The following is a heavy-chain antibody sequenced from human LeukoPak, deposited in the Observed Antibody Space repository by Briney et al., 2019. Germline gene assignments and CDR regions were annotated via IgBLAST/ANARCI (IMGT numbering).Heavy chain of an antibody. CDR2: ISGSGGST. CDR3: ARDLCWGCFDD. D-gene: IGHD3-10*02. J-gene: IGHJ4*02. V-gene: IGHV3-23*01. CDR1: GFTFSSYA. Sequence: PGGSLRLSCAASGFTFSSYAMSWVRQAPGKGLEWVSAISGSGGSTYYADSVKGRFTISRDNSKNTLYLQMNSLRVDDTAVYYCARDLCWGCFDDWGQGNLVTVSS.